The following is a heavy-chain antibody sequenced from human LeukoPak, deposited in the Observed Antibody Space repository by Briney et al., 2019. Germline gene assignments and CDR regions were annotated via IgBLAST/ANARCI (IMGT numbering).Heavy chain of an antibody. V-gene: IGHV3-33*08. CDR2: ISYDGSNQ. D-gene: IGHD3-22*01. CDR1: GFTFSRFG. CDR3: ARDYEPNYYDSSGYSP. Sequence: GRSLRLSCAASGFTFSRFGMHWVRQTPGKGLEWVAVISYDGSNQYYADSVKGRFTISRDNSKNAVYLQMNSLRAEDTAVYYCARDYEPNYYDSSGYSPWGQGTLVTVSS. J-gene: IGHJ5*02.